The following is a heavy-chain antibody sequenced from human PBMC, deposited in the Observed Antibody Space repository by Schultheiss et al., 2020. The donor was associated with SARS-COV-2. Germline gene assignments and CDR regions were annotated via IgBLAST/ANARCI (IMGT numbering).Heavy chain of an antibody. CDR1: GFTVSSNY. Sequence: GGSLRLSCAASGFTVSSNYMSWVRQAPGKGLEWVSVIYSGGSTYYADSVKGRFTISRDNSKNTLYLQMNSLRAEDTAVYYCARVDYGGNLPFDYWGQGTLVTVSS. V-gene: IGHV3-66*01. CDR2: IYSGGST. J-gene: IGHJ4*02. CDR3: ARVDYGGNLPFDY. D-gene: IGHD4-23*01.